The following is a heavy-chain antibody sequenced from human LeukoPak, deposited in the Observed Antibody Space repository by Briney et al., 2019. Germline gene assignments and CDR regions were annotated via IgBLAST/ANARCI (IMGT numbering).Heavy chain of an antibody. D-gene: IGHD3-3*01. CDR3: AKDSNYDFWSGEQFDP. V-gene: IGHV3-23*01. J-gene: IGHJ5*02. CDR2: NSGSGGST. CDR1: GFTFSSYA. Sequence: GGSLRLSCAASGFTFSSYAMSWVRQAPGKGLEWVSANSGSGGSTYYADSVKGRLTISRDNSKNQLYLQMNSLRAEDTAVYYCAKDSNYDFWSGEQFDPWGQGTLVTVSS.